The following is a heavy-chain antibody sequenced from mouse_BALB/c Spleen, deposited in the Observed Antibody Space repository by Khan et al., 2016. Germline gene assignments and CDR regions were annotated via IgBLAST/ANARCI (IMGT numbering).Heavy chain of an antibody. D-gene: IGHD1-1*02. CDR3: ATMVGHYVG. CDR2: VNPNNGGT. Sequence: VQLKQSGPDLVKPGASVEISCKASGYSFTGYYMHWVKQSHGKSLEWIGRVNPNNGGTSYNQKFKGKAILTVAKSSSTAYMELRSLTSEDSAVYYCATMVGHYVGWGQGTTLTVSS. V-gene: IGHV1-26*01. J-gene: IGHJ2*01. CDR1: GYSFTGYY.